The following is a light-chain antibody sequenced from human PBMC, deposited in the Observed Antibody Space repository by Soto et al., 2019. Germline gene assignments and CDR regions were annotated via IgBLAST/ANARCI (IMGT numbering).Light chain of an antibody. J-gene: IGKJ1*01. CDR2: DAS. CDR1: QTISSW. Sequence: DIQMTQSPFTLSASVGDRVTITCRASQTISSWLAWYQQIPGKAPKLLIYDASNLESGVPSRFSGSGSGTEFTLTISSLQPEDCAVYYCQQYENYWTFGQGTKVDIK. CDR3: QQYENYWT. V-gene: IGKV1-5*01.